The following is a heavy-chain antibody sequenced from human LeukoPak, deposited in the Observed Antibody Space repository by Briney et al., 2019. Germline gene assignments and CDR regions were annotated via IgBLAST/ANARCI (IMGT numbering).Heavy chain of an antibody. J-gene: IGHJ4*02. CDR3: ARGGIVGAHEAFDY. Sequence: ASVKVSCKASGYTFTSYGISWVRQAPGQGLEWMGWINPNSGGTNYAQKFQGRVTMTRDTSISTAYMELSRLRSDDTAVYYCARGGIVGAHEAFDYWGQGTLVTVSS. CDR1: GYTFTSYG. CDR2: INPNSGGT. V-gene: IGHV1-2*02. D-gene: IGHD1-26*01.